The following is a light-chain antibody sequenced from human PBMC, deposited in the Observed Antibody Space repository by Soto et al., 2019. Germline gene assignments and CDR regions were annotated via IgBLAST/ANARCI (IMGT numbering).Light chain of an antibody. J-gene: IGLJ1*01. CDR1: STDVNGRNY. Sequence: QSALTQPASVSGSPGQSITISCPGTSTDVNGRNYVSWYQQHPGKAPKVIIYEVTNRPSGISHRFSGSKSGNTASLTISGLQAEDEADYYCCSYTSGTSVFGTGTKLTVL. CDR2: EVT. CDR3: CSYTSGTSV. V-gene: IGLV2-14*01.